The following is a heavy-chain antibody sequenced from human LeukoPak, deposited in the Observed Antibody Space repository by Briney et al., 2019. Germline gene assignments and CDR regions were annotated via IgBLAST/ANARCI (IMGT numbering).Heavy chain of an antibody. J-gene: IGHJ6*02. CDR2: VIPIFPTA. Sequence: ASVTVSCKASGGTFSSYARSWGGQEPGQGGEWMGGVIPIFPTANSAQKFHGRVTITAPESTSTAYLQLSSLRSEDTAVYYCARVSSDTPIVSYYYYGMDVWGQGTTVTVSS. CDR3: ARVSSDTPIVSYYYYGMDV. V-gene: IGHV1-69*13. D-gene: IGHD5-18*01. CDR1: GGTFSSYA.